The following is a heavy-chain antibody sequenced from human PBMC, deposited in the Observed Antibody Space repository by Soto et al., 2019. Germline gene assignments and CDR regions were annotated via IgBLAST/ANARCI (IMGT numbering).Heavy chain of an antibody. CDR1: GFNFNKYA. CDR2: IRGSGDST. CDR3: ASRGAFDI. J-gene: IGHJ3*02. V-gene: IGHV3-23*01. Sequence: EVQLLESGGGLVQPGGSLRLSCAASGFNFNKYAMNWVRQAPGKGLEWVSSIRGSGDSTYYADSVKGRSTISRDNSKNTLYLQMNSLRAEDTAVYYCASRGAFDIWGQGTMVTVSS. D-gene: IGHD1-26*01.